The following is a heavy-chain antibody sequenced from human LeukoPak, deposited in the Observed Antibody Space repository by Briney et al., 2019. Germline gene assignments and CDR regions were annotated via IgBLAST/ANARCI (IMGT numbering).Heavy chain of an antibody. V-gene: IGHV4-31*03. CDR2: IYYSGST. CDR1: GGSISSGGYY. CDR3: ARVGGQSYYDFDY. Sequence: SETLSLTCTVSGGSISSGGYYWSWIRQHPGKGLEWIGYIYYSGSTYYNPSLKSRVTISVDTSKNQFSLKLSSVTAADTAVYYCARVGGQSYYDFDYWGQGTLVTVSS. J-gene: IGHJ4*02. D-gene: IGHD3-10*01.